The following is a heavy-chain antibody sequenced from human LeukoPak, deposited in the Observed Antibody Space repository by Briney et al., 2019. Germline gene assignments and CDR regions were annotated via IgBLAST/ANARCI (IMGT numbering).Heavy chain of an antibody. Sequence: GGSLRLSCSASGFDLSPYTMNFVRQAPGKGLEGVASIISTSTYIYYVDSLKGRFTSSIDNAKNTLYLQLASLRAQDPATYYCARRVTTFLRWGQGTLVIVS. CDR3: ARRVTTFLR. D-gene: IGHD4-17*01. J-gene: IGHJ4*02. V-gene: IGHV3-21*01. CDR1: GFDLSPYT. CDR2: IISTSTYI.